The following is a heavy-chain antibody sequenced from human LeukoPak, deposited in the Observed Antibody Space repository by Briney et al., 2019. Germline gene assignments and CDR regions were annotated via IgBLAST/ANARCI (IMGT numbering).Heavy chain of an antibody. V-gene: IGHV1-3*01. CDR1: GYIFTTYA. J-gene: IGHJ5*02. CDR3: VRGIVVKPSANWFDP. CDR2: INADDGNT. D-gene: IGHD2-2*01. Sequence: GASVKVSCKTSGYIFTTYAIHWVRQAPGRGLEWMGLINADDGNTRYSQRFQGRVTITRDTSANTAYMELSSLRFEDTAVYYCVRGIVVKPSANWFDPWGQGTPVTVSS.